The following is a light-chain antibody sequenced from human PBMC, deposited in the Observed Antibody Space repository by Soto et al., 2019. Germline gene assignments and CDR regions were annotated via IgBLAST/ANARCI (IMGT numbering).Light chain of an antibody. CDR1: QSISSSY. CDR3: QQYSSTFWT. J-gene: IGKJ1*01. Sequence: EIVLTQSPGTLSLSPGERTTLSCRASQSISSSYLAWYQQKPGQAPMLLVYGASSRATGLPDRFSGSGSGTDFTLTISRLEPEDFALYYCQQYSSTFWTLGQGTKVEIK. CDR2: GAS. V-gene: IGKV3-20*01.